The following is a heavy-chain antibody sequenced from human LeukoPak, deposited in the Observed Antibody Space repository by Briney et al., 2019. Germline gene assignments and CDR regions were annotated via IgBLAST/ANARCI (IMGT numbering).Heavy chain of an antibody. CDR1: GGSFSGYY. V-gene: IGHV4-34*01. J-gene: IGHJ6*04. Sequence: SETLSLTCAVYGGSFSGYYWSWIRQPPGKGLEWIGEINHSGSTNYNPSLKSRVTISVDTSKNQFSLKLSSVTAADTAVYYCARGPYGMDVWGKETTVTVSS. CDR2: INHSGST. CDR3: ARGPYGMDV.